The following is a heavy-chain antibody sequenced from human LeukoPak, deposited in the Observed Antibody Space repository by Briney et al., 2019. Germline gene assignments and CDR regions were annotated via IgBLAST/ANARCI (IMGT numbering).Heavy chain of an antibody. V-gene: IGHV3-74*01. Sequence: GGSLRLSCAASGFTFSIYAMSWVRQAPGKGLEWVSRINSDGSSTSYADSVKGRFTISRDNAKNTLYLQMNSLRAEDTAVYYCARVYYYDSSDYWGQGTLVTVSS. J-gene: IGHJ4*02. CDR1: GFTFSIYA. D-gene: IGHD3-22*01. CDR3: ARVYYYDSSDY. CDR2: INSDGSST.